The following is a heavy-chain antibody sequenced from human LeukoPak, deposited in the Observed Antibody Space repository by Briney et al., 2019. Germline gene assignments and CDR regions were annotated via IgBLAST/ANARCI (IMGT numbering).Heavy chain of an antibody. D-gene: IGHD3-10*01. CDR1: GGSLRPYY. CDR2: IAHSGST. V-gene: IGHV4-34*01. Sequence: MASETQSLTCAVYGGSLRPYYWNWIRQSPGKGLEWIGEIAHSGSTNYNASLKSRVTISIDTSRDQFSLKLPSVTAADTGVYYWARDLMRIYFSDSGSYSQGLVNPGGEGTLVTVSS. J-gene: IGHJ4*02. CDR3: ARDLMRIYFSDSGSYSQGLVNP.